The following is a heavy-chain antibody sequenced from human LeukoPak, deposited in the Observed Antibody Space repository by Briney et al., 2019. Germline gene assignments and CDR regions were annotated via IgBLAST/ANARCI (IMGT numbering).Heavy chain of an antibody. Sequence: SETLSLTCTVSGYSISSGYYWGWIRQPPGKGLEWIGSICHSGSTYYNPSLKSRVTISVDTSKNQFSLKLSSVTAADTAVYYCARDASISGWYTRWDYYYYMDVWGKGTTVTVSS. CDR1: GYSISSGYY. CDR3: ARDASISGWYTRWDYYYYMDV. J-gene: IGHJ6*03. V-gene: IGHV4-38-2*02. CDR2: ICHSGST. D-gene: IGHD6-19*01.